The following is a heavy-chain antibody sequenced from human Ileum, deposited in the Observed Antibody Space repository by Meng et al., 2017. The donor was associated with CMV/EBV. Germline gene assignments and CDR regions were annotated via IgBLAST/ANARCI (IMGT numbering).Heavy chain of an antibody. D-gene: IGHD3-10*01. J-gene: IGHJ4*02. Sequence: QVQLQQWGAGLLKPSETPSLTCAVFGGSFTDYYWTWFRQSPGKGLEWIGENTHSGRAYYSSSLTGRATISVDMSKYQFSLKLPSVTAADTAIYYCARGLASGWPDYWGQGTLVTVSS. CDR3: ARGLASGWPDY. V-gene: IGHV4-34*01. CDR1: GGSFTDYY. CDR2: NTHSGRA.